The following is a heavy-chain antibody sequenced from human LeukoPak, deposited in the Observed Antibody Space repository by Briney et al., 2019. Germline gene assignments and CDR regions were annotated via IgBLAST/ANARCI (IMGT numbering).Heavy chain of an antibody. CDR3: AKDRPNYYDSSGYYSDAFDI. CDR2: ISGSGGST. V-gene: IGHV3-23*01. D-gene: IGHD3-22*01. J-gene: IGHJ3*02. Sequence: GGSLRLSCAASGFTFSSYAMSWVRQAPGKGLEWVSAISGSGGSTYYADSVKGRFTISRGNSKNTLYLQMNSLRAEDTAVYYCAKDRPNYYDSSGYYSDAFDIWGQGTMVTVSS. CDR1: GFTFSSYA.